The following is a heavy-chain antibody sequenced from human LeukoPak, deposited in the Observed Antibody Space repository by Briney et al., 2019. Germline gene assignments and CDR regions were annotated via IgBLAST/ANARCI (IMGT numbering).Heavy chain of an antibody. D-gene: IGHD3-16*01. CDR1: GGSISSYY. CDR2: IYYSGST. J-gene: IGHJ3*02. V-gene: IGHV4-59*12. Sequence: PSETLSLTCTVSGGSISSYYWSWIRQPPGKGLEWIGYIYYSGSTNYNPSLKSRVTISVDTSKNQFSLKLSSVTAADTAVYYCARDGTEVNSLPGDAFDIWGQGTMVTVSS. CDR3: ARDGTEVNSLPGDAFDI.